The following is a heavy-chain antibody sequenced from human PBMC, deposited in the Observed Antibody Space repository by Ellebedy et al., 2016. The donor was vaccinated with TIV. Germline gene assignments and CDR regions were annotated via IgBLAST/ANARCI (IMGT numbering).Heavy chain of an antibody. CDR1: GITFSSHA. D-gene: IGHD3-16*01. J-gene: IGHJ4*02. CDR3: AKELHMWGTIMIDC. CDR2: ISGSGDKT. V-gene: IGHV3-23*01. Sequence: GESLKISCAASGITFSSHAISWVRQTPGKGLEWVSAISGSGDKTYYTDSVKGRFTISRDNFQNTLYLQMNSLRAEDTAVYYCAKELHMWGTIMIDCWGPGTLVTVSS.